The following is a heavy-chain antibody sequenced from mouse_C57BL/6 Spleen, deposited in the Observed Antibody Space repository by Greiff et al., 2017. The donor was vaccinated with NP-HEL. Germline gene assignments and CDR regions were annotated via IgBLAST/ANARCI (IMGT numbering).Heavy chain of an antibody. Sequence: VQLQQSGAELVRPGTSVKLSCKASGYTFTSYWMHWVKQRPGQGLEWIGVIDPSDSYTNYNQKFKGKATLTVDTSSSTAYMQLSSLTSEDSAVYYCARSKENRDLDYWGQGTTLTVSS. V-gene: IGHV1-59*01. CDR1: GYTFTSYW. D-gene: IGHD2-14*01. CDR2: IDPSDSYT. CDR3: ARSKENRDLDY. J-gene: IGHJ2*01.